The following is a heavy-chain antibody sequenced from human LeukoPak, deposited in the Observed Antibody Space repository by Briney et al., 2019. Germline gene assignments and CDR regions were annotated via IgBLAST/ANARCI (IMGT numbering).Heavy chain of an antibody. CDR1: GGSISSYY. J-gene: IGHJ2*01. V-gene: IGHV4-59*01. Sequence: SETLSLTCTVSGGSISSYYWSWIRQPPGKGLEWIGYIYYSGSTNYNPSLKSRVTISVDTSKNQFSLKLSSVTAADTAVYYCARMRGSREVGDNRIWYFDLWGRGTLVTVSS. CDR2: IYYSGST. CDR3: ARMRGSREVGDNRIWYFDL. D-gene: IGHD1-26*01.